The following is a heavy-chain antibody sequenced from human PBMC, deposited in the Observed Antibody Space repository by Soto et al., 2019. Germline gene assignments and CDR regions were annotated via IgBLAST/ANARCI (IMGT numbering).Heavy chain of an antibody. D-gene: IGHD5-18*01. V-gene: IGHV4-38-2*02. Sequence: SETLSLTCAVSGDSITSIYHWARIRQPPGRGLEWVASIYHSGTTYYNPSLKSRVTISVDTSKNQFSLKLSSVTAADTAVYYCAREVDTEYYYYYYGMDVWGQGTTVTVS. CDR3: AREVDTEYYYYYYGMDV. CDR1: GDSITSIYH. J-gene: IGHJ6*02. CDR2: IYHSGTT.